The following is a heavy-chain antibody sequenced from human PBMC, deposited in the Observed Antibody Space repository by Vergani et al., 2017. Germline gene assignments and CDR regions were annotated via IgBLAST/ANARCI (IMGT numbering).Heavy chain of an antibody. V-gene: IGHV5-51*01. CDR1: GYSFTSYW. J-gene: IGHJ5*02. Sequence: EVQLVQSGAEVKKPGESLKISCKGSGYSFTSYWIGWVRQMPGKGLEWMGFIYPGDSDTSYSPSFQGQVTISADKSISTSYLQWSSLKASDTAMYYCARQASMGWLGGINWFDPWGQGTLVTVSS. CDR2: IYPGDSDT. D-gene: IGHD5-12*01. CDR3: ARQASMGWLGGINWFDP.